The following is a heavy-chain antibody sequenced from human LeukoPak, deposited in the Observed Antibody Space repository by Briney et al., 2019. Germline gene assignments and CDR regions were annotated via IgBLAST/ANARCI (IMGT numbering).Heavy chain of an antibody. CDR3: ARGSARGLGP. CDR1: GGSFSGYY. Sequence: SETLSLTCAVYGGSFSGYYWSWIRQPPGKGLEWIGEINHSGSTNYNPSLKSRVTISVDTFKNQFSLNLSSVTAADTAVYYCARGSARGLGPWGQGTLVTVSS. CDR2: INHSGST. D-gene: IGHD3-16*01. J-gene: IGHJ5*02. V-gene: IGHV4-34*01.